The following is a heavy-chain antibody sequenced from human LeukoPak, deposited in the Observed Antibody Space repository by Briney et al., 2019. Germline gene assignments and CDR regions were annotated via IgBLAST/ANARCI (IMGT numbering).Heavy chain of an antibody. CDR2: IKQDGSEI. J-gene: IGHJ4*02. D-gene: IGHD2-8*01. Sequence: GGSLRLSCAASGFTSSRYWMTWVRQVPGKGLEWGANIKQDGSEIHYVDSVKGRFSISRDNAKNSLYLQMNSLRAEDTAVYYCARGRTLVLTPAAIPYYFACGGQGTLVTVSS. V-gene: IGHV3-7*04. CDR1: GFTSSRYW. CDR3: ARGRTLVLTPAAIPYYFAC.